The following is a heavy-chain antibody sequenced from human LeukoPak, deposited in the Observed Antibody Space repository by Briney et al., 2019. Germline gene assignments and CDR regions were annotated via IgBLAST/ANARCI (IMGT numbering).Heavy chain of an antibody. Sequence: SETLSLTCTVSGVSISTSNHYWGWIRQPPGKGLEWIGNIFYSGSTNYNPSLKSRVTISVDTSKNQFSLKLISVTAADTAVYYCARLVTMVRGVPLYYFDYWGQGTLVTVSS. D-gene: IGHD3-10*01. J-gene: IGHJ4*02. CDR2: IFYSGST. V-gene: IGHV4-39*01. CDR3: ARLVTMVRGVPLYYFDY. CDR1: GVSISTSNHY.